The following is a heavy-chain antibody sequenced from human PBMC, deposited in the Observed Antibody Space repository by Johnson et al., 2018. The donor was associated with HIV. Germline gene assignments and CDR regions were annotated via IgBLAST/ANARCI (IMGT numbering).Heavy chain of an antibody. V-gene: IGHV3-23*04. D-gene: IGHD6-6*01. Sequence: VQVVESGGGLIQPGGSLRLSCAASGFTVSSSYMSWVRQAPGKGLEWVSAISGSGGSTYYADSVKGRFTISRDNSKNTLYLQMNSLRAEDTAVYYCAKGIAAPHDAFDIWGQGTMVTVSS. CDR1: GFTVSSSY. CDR3: AKGIAAPHDAFDI. CDR2: ISGSGGST. J-gene: IGHJ3*02.